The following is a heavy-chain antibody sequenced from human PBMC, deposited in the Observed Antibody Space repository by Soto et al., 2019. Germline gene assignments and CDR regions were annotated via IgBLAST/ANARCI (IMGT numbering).Heavy chain of an antibody. D-gene: IGHD3-9*01. V-gene: IGHV4-38-2*02. Sequence: ETLSLTCSVSGYSISSGYYWCWIRQPPGKGLEWIGSIYHSGSTYYNPSLKSRVTISVDTSKNQFSLKLSSVTDADTAVYYCARVCRTYYDILTGYRQTYYFDYWGQGTLVTVYS. J-gene: IGHJ4*02. CDR2: IYHSGST. CDR3: ARVCRTYYDILTGYRQTYYFDY. CDR1: GYSISSGYY.